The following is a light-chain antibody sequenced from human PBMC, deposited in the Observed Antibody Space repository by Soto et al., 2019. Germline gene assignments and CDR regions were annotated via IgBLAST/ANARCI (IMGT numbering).Light chain of an antibody. V-gene: IGLV3-1*01. CDR3: QAWDSITYVV. CDR2: QDK. CDR1: NLGSKY. Sequence: SYELTQPPSVSVSPGQTATITCSGDNLGSKYVCWYQQRPGQSPVLVMYQDKYRPSGIPDRFSGANSGSTATLTITGTQAMDEAAYYCQAWDSITYVVFGGGTQLTVL. J-gene: IGLJ2*01.